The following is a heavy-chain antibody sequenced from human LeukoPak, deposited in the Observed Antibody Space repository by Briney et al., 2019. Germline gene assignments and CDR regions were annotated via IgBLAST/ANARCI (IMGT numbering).Heavy chain of an antibody. D-gene: IGHD3-10*01. V-gene: IGHV4-39*01. Sequence: SETLSLTCTVSGDSISSSNSYWGWIRQPPGKGLEWIGSIYYSGNTYYNASLKSRVSISVDTSKNQFSLRLTSVTAADTAVYYCARTCYGSGSYYNYYYYYMDVWGKGTTVTISS. J-gene: IGHJ6*03. CDR2: IYYSGNT. CDR3: ARTCYGSGSYYNYYYYYMDV. CDR1: GDSISSSNSY.